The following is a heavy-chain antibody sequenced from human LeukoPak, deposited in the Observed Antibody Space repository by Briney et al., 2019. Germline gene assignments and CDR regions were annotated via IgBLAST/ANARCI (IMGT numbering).Heavy chain of an antibody. V-gene: IGHV3-11*01. J-gene: IGHJ5*02. CDR3: ATDGGGFDP. D-gene: IGHD6-25*01. CDR2: INIGGTNT. CDR1: GFTFNDYY. Sequence: GGSLRLSCAASGFTFNDYYMSWIRQAPGKGLEWLSYINIGGTNTHYADSVKGRFTISRDNAKKSLYLEMNNLRAEDTAVYYCATDGGGFDPWGQGVLVTVSS.